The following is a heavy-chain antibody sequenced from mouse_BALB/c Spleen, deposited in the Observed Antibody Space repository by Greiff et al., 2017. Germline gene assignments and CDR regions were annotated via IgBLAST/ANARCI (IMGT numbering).Heavy chain of an antibody. CDR2: INPSNGGT. CDR1: GYTFTSYY. V-gene: IGHV1S81*02. CDR3: TRDYYGSRRGFDY. D-gene: IGHD1-1*01. J-gene: IGHJ3*01. Sequence: QVQLKQSGAELVKPGASVKLSCKASGYTFTSYYMYWVKQRPGQGLEWIGEINPSNGGTNFNEKFKSKATLTVDKSSSTAYMQLSSLTSEDSAVYYCTRDYYGSRRGFDYWGQGTLVTVSA.